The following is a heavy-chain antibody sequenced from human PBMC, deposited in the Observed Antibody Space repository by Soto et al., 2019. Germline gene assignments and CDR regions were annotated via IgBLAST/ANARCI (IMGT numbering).Heavy chain of an antibody. V-gene: IGHV4-39*01. CDR1: GGSISSSYNY. Sequence: QLQLQESGPGLVKPSETLSLTCTVSGGSISSSYNYWGWIRQPPGKGLEWIGSISYTGSTYYNPSLKSRVTISVDTPTNQFSLQLSSVTAADTAVYYCARLDKASVRNFDYWGQGTLVTVSS. CDR3: ARLDKASVRNFDY. CDR2: ISYTGST. J-gene: IGHJ4*02. D-gene: IGHD5-18*01.